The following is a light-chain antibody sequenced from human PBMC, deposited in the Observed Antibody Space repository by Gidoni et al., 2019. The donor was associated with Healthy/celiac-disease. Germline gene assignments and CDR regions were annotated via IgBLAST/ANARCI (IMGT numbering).Light chain of an antibody. J-gene: IGKJ1*01. Sequence: ELVLTQSPATLSVSPGERATLSCRASQSVSSYLAWYQQKPGQAPRLLIYDASNRATGIPARCIGSGSGTDFTLTISSLEPEDFAVYYCQQRSNWPPTFGQGTKVEIK. CDR1: QSVSSY. V-gene: IGKV3-11*01. CDR2: DAS. CDR3: QQRSNWPPT.